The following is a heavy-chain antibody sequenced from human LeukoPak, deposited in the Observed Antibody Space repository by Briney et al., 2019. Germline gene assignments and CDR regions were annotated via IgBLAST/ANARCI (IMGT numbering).Heavy chain of an antibody. Sequence: ASVKVSCKASGYTFTNYGITWVRQAPGQGLEWMGWISAHDGTRNYALKHEDRVTMTTDTTTSTAYMELRGLRSDDTAVYYCARRSTLYSSGRFYFDYWGQGTLVTVSS. CDR2: ISAHDGTR. D-gene: IGHD6-19*01. J-gene: IGHJ4*02. CDR1: GYTFTNYG. CDR3: ARRSTLYSSGRFYFDY. V-gene: IGHV1-18*01.